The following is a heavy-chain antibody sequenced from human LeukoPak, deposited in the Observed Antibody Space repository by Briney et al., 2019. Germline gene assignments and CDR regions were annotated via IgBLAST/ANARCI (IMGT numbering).Heavy chain of an antibody. V-gene: IGHV4-38-2*01. D-gene: IGHD6-13*01. J-gene: IGHJ4*02. Sequence: PSETLSLTCAVSGYSISSGYYWGWIRQPPGKGLEWIGSIYHSGSTYYNPSLKSRVTISVDTPKNQFSLKLSSVTAADTAVYYCARPRYSSSQFDYWGQGTLVTVSS. CDR3: ARPRYSSSQFDY. CDR2: IYHSGST. CDR1: GYSISSGYY.